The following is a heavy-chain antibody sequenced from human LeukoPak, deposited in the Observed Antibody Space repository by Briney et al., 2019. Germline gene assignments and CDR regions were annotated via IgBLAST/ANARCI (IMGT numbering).Heavy chain of an antibody. Sequence: ASVKVSCKASGYTFTSYAMHWVRQAPGQRLEWMGWINAGNGNTKYSQKFQGRVTITRDTSASTAYMELSSLRSEDTAVYYCAGAMVRGVDAFDIWGQGTMVTVSS. CDR3: AGAMVRGVDAFDI. D-gene: IGHD3-10*01. V-gene: IGHV1-3*01. CDR2: INAGNGNT. J-gene: IGHJ3*02. CDR1: GYTFTSYA.